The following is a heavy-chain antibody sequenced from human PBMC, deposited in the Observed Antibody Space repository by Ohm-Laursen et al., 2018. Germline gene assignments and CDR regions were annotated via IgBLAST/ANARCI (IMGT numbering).Heavy chain of an antibody. CDR3: ARGSFYGGSPYWYFDL. J-gene: IGHJ2*01. CDR2: IYSGGGT. D-gene: IGHD4-23*01. Sequence: SLRLSCAASGFTVGNNYMGWVRQAPGKGLEWVSFIYSGGGTFYADSVKGRFTISRDNSKNTVYLQVNSLRPEDTAVYYCARGSFYGGSPYWYFDLWGRGTLVTVSS. V-gene: IGHV3-66*01. CDR1: GFTVGNNY.